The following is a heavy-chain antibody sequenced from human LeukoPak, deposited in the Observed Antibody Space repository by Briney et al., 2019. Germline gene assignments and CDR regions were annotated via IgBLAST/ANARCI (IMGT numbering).Heavy chain of an antibody. D-gene: IGHD2-2*01. V-gene: IGHV1-18*01. CDR3: ARVLPAPMHPTDV. Sequence: PVASVKVSCEASGYTFTSYGISWVRQAPGQGLEWMGRISAYKGNTNYAQKLQGRVTMTTDTSTNTAYMQLSSLRADDTAVYYCARVLPAPMHPTDVWGQGTTVTV. CDR1: GYTFTSYG. J-gene: IGHJ6*02. CDR2: ISAYKGNT.